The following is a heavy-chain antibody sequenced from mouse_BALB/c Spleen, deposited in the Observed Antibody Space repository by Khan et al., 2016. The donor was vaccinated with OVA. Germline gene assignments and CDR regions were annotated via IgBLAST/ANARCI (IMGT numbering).Heavy chain of an antibody. D-gene: IGHD3-3*01. J-gene: IGHJ4*01. CDR1: GYTFTEYT. Sequence: VRLQQSGPELVKPGASVKISCKTSGYTFTEYTLHWVKQSHGKSLEWIGVINPKNGVTSYNQKFKGKATLTVDKSSNTAYMEFRSLTSEDSAVYDCARDAGRYWGQGTSVTVSS. CDR2: INPKNGVT. V-gene: IGHV1-26*01. CDR3: ARDAGRY.